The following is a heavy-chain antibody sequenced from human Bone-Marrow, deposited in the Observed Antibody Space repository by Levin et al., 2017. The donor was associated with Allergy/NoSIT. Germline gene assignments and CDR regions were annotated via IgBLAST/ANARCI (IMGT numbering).Heavy chain of an antibody. CDR3: ARDFFLYNYPGYIDY. Sequence: GGSLRLSCAASGFTVSSKYMSWVRQTPGKGLEWVSVIYSGGGTYYADSVKGRFTISRDNSKNTLYLQMNSLGAEDTAVYYCARDFFLYNYPGYIDYWGQGTLVTVSS. V-gene: IGHV3-66*01. CDR1: GFTVSSKY. J-gene: IGHJ4*02. CDR2: IYSGGGT. D-gene: IGHD3-22*01.